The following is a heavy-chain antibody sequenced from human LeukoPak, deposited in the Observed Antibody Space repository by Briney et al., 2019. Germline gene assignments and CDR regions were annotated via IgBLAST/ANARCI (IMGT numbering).Heavy chain of an antibody. CDR2: INGNGGST. CDR3: ASSTPYSRSPIDC. Sequence: HPGGSLRLSCAASGFTFSSYAMHWVRQAPGKGLEYVSGINGNGGSTYYANSVKGRFIISRDNSKNTLFLQMGSLRAEDMAVYYCASSTPYSRSPIDCWGQGTLVTVSS. J-gene: IGHJ4*02. V-gene: IGHV3-64*01. D-gene: IGHD6-6*01. CDR1: GFTFSSYA.